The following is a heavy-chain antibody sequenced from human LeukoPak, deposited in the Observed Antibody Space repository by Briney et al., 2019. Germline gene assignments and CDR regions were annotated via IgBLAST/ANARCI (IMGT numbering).Heavy chain of an antibody. D-gene: IGHD2-2*01. J-gene: IGHJ4*02. CDR2: ISSSSSYI. V-gene: IGHV3-21*01. CDR3: ARDLYCSSTSCFDY. Sequence: KSGGSLRLSCAASGFTFSSYSMNWVRQAPGKGLEWVSSISSSSSYIYYADSVKGRFTISRDNAKNSLYLQMNSLRAEDTAVYCCARDLYCSSTSCFDYWGQGTLVTVSS. CDR1: GFTFSSYS.